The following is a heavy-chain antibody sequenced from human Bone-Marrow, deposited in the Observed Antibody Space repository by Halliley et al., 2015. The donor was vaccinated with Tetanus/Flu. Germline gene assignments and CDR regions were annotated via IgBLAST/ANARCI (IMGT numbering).Heavy chain of an antibody. CDR3: AREGTVTTMYGMDV. Sequence: MGFIYPGDSAIKYSPSFQGQVTMSVDKSISPAYLQLNSLKASDTATYYCAREGTVTTMYGMDVWGQGTTVIVSS. D-gene: IGHD4-17*01. V-gene: IGHV5-51*01. CDR2: IYPGDSAI. J-gene: IGHJ6*02.